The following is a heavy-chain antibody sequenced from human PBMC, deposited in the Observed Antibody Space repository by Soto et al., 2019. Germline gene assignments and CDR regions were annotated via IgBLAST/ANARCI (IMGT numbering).Heavy chain of an antibody. D-gene: IGHD1-1*01. CDR2: IYNSGST. V-gene: IGHV4-59*01. CDR3: ARLTERNPSGYYYYMDV. Sequence: SETLSLTCTVSGGSISSYYWSWIRQPPGKGLEWIGYIYNSGSTNYNPSLKSRVTISVDTSKNQFSLKLSSVTAADTAVYYCARLTERNPSGYYYYMDVWGKGTTVT. J-gene: IGHJ6*03. CDR1: GGSISSYY.